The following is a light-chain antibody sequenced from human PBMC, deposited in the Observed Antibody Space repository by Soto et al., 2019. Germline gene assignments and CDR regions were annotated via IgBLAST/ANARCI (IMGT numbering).Light chain of an antibody. CDR1: QSVSGW. Sequence: DIQMTQSPSTLSASVGDTVTVTCRASQSVSGWLAWYQQKPGEAPKLLIYDASALPPWVPSRFSGSGSGTKFTLTIARLQPYDFATSYFQQYETFSGTFGPANKVEI. J-gene: IGKJ1*01. CDR3: QQYETFSGT. V-gene: IGKV1-5*01. CDR2: DAS.